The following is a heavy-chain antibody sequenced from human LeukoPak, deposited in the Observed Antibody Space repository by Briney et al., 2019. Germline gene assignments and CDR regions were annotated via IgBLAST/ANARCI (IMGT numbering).Heavy chain of an antibody. V-gene: IGHV3-48*04. J-gene: IGHJ4*02. D-gene: IGHD6-19*01. Sequence: GGSLRLSCAASGFTFSSYGMSWVRQAPGKGLEWVSYISSSGSTIYYADSVKGRFTISRDNAKNSLYLQMNSLRAEDTAVYYCARDPDSSGWYDYWGQGTLVTVSS. CDR3: ARDPDSSGWYDY. CDR1: GFTFSSYG. CDR2: ISSSGSTI.